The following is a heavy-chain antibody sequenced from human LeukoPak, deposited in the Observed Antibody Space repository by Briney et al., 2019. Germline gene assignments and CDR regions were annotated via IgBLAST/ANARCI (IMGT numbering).Heavy chain of an antibody. Sequence: GGSLRLSCAASGFTFSTYWMSWVRHGPGKGLEWVANIQQDGIKKYYVDSVEGRFTISRENAKNSLFLQMSSLRADDTAVYYCGRELDGSVDYWGQGTLVTVSS. J-gene: IGHJ4*02. CDR1: GFTFSTYW. CDR3: GRELDGSVDY. CDR2: IQQDGIKK. D-gene: IGHD3-10*01. V-gene: IGHV3-7*01.